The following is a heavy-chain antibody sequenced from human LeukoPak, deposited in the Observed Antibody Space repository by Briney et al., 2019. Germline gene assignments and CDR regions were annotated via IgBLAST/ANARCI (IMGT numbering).Heavy chain of an antibody. CDR1: GGSISSFH. J-gene: IGHJ4*02. D-gene: IGHD3-22*01. Sequence: PSETLSLTCTVSGGSISSFHWSWIRQPPGKGLEWIGYIYYSGSSNYNPSLKSRVTISVDTSEKQFSLKLSSVTAADTAVYYCAREAGDSSGCYYLDYWGQGTLVTVSS. V-gene: IGHV4-59*01. CDR2: IYYSGSS. CDR3: AREAGDSSGCYYLDY.